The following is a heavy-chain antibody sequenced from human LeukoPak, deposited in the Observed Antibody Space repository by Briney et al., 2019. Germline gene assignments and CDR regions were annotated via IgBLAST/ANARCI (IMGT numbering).Heavy chain of an antibody. CDR3: ARDKADAFDI. CDR1: GFTFSSYA. V-gene: IGHV3-23*01. Sequence: GGSLRLSCAASGFTFSSYAMSWVRQAPRKGLEWVSVVSGSGSSTSYADSVKGRFTVSRDNAKNTLYLQMKNLRAEDTAVYYCARDKADAFDIWGQGTMVTVSS. CDR2: VSGSGSST. J-gene: IGHJ3*02.